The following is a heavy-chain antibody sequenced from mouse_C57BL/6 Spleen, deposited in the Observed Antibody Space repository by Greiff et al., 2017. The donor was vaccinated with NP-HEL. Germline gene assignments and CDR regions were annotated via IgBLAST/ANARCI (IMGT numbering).Heavy chain of an antibody. Sequence: QVQLKQSGAELAKPGASVKLSCKASGYTFTSYWMHWVKQRPGQGLEWIGYINPSSGYTKYNQKFKDKATLTADKSSSTAYMQLSSLTYEDSAVYYCARGSRGSYWYFDVWGTGTTVTVSS. V-gene: IGHV1-7*01. J-gene: IGHJ1*03. CDR3: ARGSRGSYWYFDV. CDR1: GYTFTSYW. CDR2: INPSSGYT.